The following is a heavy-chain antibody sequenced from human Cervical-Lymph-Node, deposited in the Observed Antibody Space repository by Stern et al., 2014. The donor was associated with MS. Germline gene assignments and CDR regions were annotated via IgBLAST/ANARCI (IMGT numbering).Heavy chain of an antibody. J-gene: IGHJ5*02. Sequence: QITLKESGPVLVKPTETLTLTCSVSGLSLSNPRMGVSWIRQPPGKALEWLAHIFSTDEKSYSTSLESRLTISRGTSKSQVVLTMTNMDPVDTPTYYCARSYSGTYLDWFDPWGQGTLVTVSS. D-gene: IGHD1-26*01. CDR2: IFSTDEK. CDR3: ARSYSGTYLDWFDP. V-gene: IGHV2-26*01. CDR1: GLSLSNPRMG.